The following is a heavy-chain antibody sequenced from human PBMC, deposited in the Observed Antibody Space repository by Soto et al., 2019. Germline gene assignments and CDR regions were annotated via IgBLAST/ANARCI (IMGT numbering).Heavy chain of an antibody. CDR2: ISAYNGNT. J-gene: IGHJ5*02. CDR1: GYTFTSYG. Sequence: ASVKVSCKASGYTFTSYGISWVRQAPGQGLEWMGWISAYNGNTNYAQKLQGRVTMTTDTSTGAAYMELRSLRSDDTAVYYCIYCSGGSCNNWFDPWGQGTLVTVSS. V-gene: IGHV1-18*01. CDR3: IYCSGGSCNNWFDP. D-gene: IGHD2-15*01.